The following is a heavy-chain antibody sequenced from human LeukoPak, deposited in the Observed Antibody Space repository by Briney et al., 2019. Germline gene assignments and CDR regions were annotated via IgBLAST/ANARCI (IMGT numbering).Heavy chain of an antibody. V-gene: IGHV3-48*02. CDR2: ISSSTSTI. CDR1: GFTFSSYE. J-gene: IGHJ2*01. Sequence: GGSLRLSCAASGFTFSSYEMNWVRQAPGKGLEWVSYISSSTSTIYYADSVKGRFTISRDNAKNSLYLQMNSLRDEDTAVYYCARTPSIVGVANWYFDLWGRGTLVTVAS. CDR3: ARTPSIVGVANWYFDL. D-gene: IGHD1-26*01.